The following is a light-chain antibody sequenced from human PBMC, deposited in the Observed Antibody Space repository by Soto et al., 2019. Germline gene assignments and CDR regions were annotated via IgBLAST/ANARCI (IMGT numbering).Light chain of an antibody. Sequence: QSALTQPRSVSGSSGQSVTISCTGTSSDIGGYKYVSWYQQHPGKAPKLIICDVSQRPSGVPDRFSGSKSGNTASLTISGLQAEDEADYYCCSYAGSYTLLFGGGTKVTVL. J-gene: IGLJ2*01. CDR1: SSDIGGYKY. V-gene: IGLV2-11*01. CDR2: DVS. CDR3: CSYAGSYTLL.